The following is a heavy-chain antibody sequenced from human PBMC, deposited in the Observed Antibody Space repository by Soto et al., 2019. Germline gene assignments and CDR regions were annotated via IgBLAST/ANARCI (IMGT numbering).Heavy chain of an antibody. D-gene: IGHD2-2*01. Sequence: SETLSLTCTVSGGSISSYYWSWIRQPPGKGLEWIGYIYYSGSTNYNPSLKSRVTISVDTSKNQFSLKLSSVTAADTAVYYCARHLPAAMFLDYYYGMDVWGQGTTVTVSS. CDR3: ARHLPAAMFLDYYYGMDV. V-gene: IGHV4-59*01. CDR2: IYYSGST. CDR1: GGSISSYY. J-gene: IGHJ6*02.